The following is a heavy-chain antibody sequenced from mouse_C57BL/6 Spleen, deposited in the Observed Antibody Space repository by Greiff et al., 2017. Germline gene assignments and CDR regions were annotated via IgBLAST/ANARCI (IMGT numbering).Heavy chain of an antibody. J-gene: IGHJ4*01. CDR1: GYAFSSYW. D-gene: IGHD2-4*01. V-gene: IGHV1-80*01. CDR2: IYPGDGDT. CDR3: TPDYPYAMDY. Sequence: VQLQESGAELVKPGASVKISCKASGYAFSSYWMNWVKQRPGKGLEWIGQIYPGDGDTNYNGKFKGKATLTADKSSSTAYMQLSSLTSEDSAVYFCTPDYPYAMDYWGQGTSVTVSS.